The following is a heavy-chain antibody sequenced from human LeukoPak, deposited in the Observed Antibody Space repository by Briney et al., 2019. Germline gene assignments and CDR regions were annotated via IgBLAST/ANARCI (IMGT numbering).Heavy chain of an antibody. V-gene: IGHV4-39*01. Sequence: SDTLSLTCPVSGASITTDFYYWGWIRQPPGKGLEWIGSIYHSGSTYYNPSLQGRATISVETSKNLFSLRLNSVTAADTAVYYCARLAPGDSYFYGMDVWGRGTTVTVSS. D-gene: IGHD1-26*01. J-gene: IGHJ6*02. CDR1: GASITTDFYY. CDR3: ARLAPGDSYFYGMDV. CDR2: IYHSGST.